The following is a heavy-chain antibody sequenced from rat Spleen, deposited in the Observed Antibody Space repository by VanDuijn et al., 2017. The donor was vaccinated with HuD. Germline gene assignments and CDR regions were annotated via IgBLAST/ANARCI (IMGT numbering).Heavy chain of an antibody. V-gene: IGHV3-1*01. J-gene: IGHJ3*01. D-gene: IGHD1-6*01. CDR1: GYSITSNY. Sequence: EVQLQESGPGLVKPSQSLSLTCSVTGYSITSNYWGWIRKFPGNKMEWMGYIDYSGRTSYNHSLKSQISITRDTSKNQVFLQLNSVTTEDTATYYCTRGLSMSSTNYYYALFAYWGQGTLVTVSS. CDR3: TRGLSMSSTNYYYALFAY. CDR2: IDYSGRT.